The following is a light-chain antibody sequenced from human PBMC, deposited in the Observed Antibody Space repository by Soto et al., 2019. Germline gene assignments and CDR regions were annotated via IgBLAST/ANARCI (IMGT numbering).Light chain of an antibody. CDR1: QSISSW. Sequence: DIQMTQSPSTLSASVGDRVTITCRASQSISSWLAWYQQKPGKAPKLLIYKASSLEGGVPSRFSGSGSRTEFTLTINSLQPDDFAAYYCQQYYRYPWTFGQGTKVEIK. CDR2: KAS. J-gene: IGKJ1*01. CDR3: QQYYRYPWT. V-gene: IGKV1-5*03.